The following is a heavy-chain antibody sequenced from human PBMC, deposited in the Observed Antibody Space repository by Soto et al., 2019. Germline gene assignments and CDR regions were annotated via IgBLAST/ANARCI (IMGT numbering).Heavy chain of an antibody. J-gene: IGHJ4*02. CDR2: VSYDGNNK. V-gene: IGHV3-30-3*01. D-gene: IGHD4-17*01. CDR3: GTSDYGDYRDLLFYFDY. CDR1: GFTFSSYA. Sequence: QVQLVESGGGVVQPGRSLRLSCAASGFTFSSYAMHWVRQAPGKGLEWVAVVSYDGNNKYYADSVQGRFTISRDNSKNTLYLQMNSLRAEDTAVYYCGTSDYGDYRDLLFYFDYWGQGTLVTVSS.